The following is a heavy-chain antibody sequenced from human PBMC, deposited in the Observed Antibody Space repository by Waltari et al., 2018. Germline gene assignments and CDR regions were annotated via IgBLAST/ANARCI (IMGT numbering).Heavy chain of an antibody. V-gene: IGHV3-23*01. CDR1: GFTFSSYP. Sequence: EVQLLESGGGLVQPGGSLRLSCGTSGFTFSSYPMSWVRQAPGKGLEWVSSISGSGAKTYYADSVKGRFTISRDNYKNTVYLQMDGLRVEDTAKYYCAKLDRFSAGAWHVFDYWGPGTRVTVSS. CDR3: AKLDRFSAGAWHVFDY. D-gene: IGHD3-10*01. J-gene: IGHJ4*01. CDR2: ISGSGAKT.